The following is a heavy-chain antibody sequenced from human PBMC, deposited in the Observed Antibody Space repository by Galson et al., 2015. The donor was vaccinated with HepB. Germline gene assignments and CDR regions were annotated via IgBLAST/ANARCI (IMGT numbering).Heavy chain of an antibody. CDR3: ARGLEWELLAGAFDI. Sequence: SLRLSCAASGFTFSSYAMHWVRQAPGKGLEWVAVISYDGSNKYYGDSVKGRFTISRDNSKNTLYLQMNSLRAEDTAVYYCARGLEWELLAGAFDIWGQGTMVTVSS. CDR2: ISYDGSNK. J-gene: IGHJ3*02. D-gene: IGHD1-26*01. CDR1: GFTFSSYA. V-gene: IGHV3-30-3*01.